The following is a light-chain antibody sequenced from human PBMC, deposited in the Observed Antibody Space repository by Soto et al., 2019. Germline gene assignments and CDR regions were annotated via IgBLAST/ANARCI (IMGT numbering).Light chain of an antibody. CDR1: QSISSK. Sequence: EIVMTQSPATLSVSPGEGATLSCRASQSISSKLAWYQQKPGQAPRLLIYGASTRATGVPARFFGSGSGTEFTLTISSLQSEDLAVYYCQHYNDLRWTFGQGTKVEIK. CDR2: GAS. CDR3: QHYNDLRWT. J-gene: IGKJ1*01. V-gene: IGKV3-15*01.